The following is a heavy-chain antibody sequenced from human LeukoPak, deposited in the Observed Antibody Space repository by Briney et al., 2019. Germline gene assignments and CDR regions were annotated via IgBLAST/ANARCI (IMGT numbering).Heavy chain of an antibody. J-gene: IGHJ5*02. CDR3: AREVFGVGFDP. V-gene: IGHV1-69*05. CDR2: IIPIFGTA. D-gene: IGHD3-3*01. Sequence: ASVKVSCKASGGTFGSYAISWVRQAPGQGLEWMGGIIPIFGTANYAQKFQGRVTITTDESTSTAYMELSSLRSEDTAVYYCAREVFGVGFDPWGQGTLVTVSS. CDR1: GGTFGSYA.